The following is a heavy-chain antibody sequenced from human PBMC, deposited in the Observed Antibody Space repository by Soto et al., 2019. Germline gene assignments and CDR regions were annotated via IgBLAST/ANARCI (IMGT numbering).Heavy chain of an antibody. J-gene: IGHJ6*02. D-gene: IGHD3-3*02. CDR1: GFTFSNYW. CDR2: IKKDGSEK. CDR3: AAILGMDV. V-gene: IGHV3-7*05. Sequence: EVQLVESGGGLVQPGGSLRLSCAVSGFTFSNYWMSWVRQAPGKGLEWVANIKKDGSEKYYVDSVKGRFIISRDNGKKSLYLQMNEVRAEDTAVYYCAAILGMDVWGQGTTVTVSS.